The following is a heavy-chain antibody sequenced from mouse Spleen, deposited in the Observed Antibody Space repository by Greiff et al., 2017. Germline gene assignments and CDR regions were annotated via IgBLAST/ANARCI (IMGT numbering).Heavy chain of an antibody. Sequence: QVQLQQPGAELVRPGTSVKLSCKASGYTFTSYWMHWVKQRPGQGLEWIGVIDPSDSYTNYNQKFKGKATLTVDTSSSTAYMQLSSLTSEDSAVYYCAREDTMIIFDYWGQGTTLTVSS. D-gene: IGHD2-4*01. CDR3: AREDTMIIFDY. J-gene: IGHJ2*01. V-gene: IGHV1-59*01. CDR2: IDPSDSYT. CDR1: GYTFTSYW.